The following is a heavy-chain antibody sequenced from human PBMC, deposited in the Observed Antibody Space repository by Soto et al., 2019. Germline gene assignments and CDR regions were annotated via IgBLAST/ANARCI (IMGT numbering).Heavy chain of an antibody. D-gene: IGHD5-12*01. J-gene: IGHJ6*02. CDR1: GYTLTELS. Sequence: ASVKVSCKVSGYTLTELSMHWVRQAPGKGLEWMGGFDPEDGETIYAQKFQGRVTMTEDTSTDTAYMELSSLRSEDTAVYYCATDSRVFARYEGDYYGMDVWGQGTTVTVSS. CDR2: FDPEDGET. CDR3: ATDSRVFARYEGDYYGMDV. V-gene: IGHV1-24*01.